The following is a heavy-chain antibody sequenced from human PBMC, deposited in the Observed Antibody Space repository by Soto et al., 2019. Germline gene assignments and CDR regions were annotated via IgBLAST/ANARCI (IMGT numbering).Heavy chain of an antibody. CDR2: IYHSGST. D-gene: IGHD5-18*01. J-gene: IGHJ5*02. CDR1: GGSISSSNS. Sequence: TSEPLSLTCAVSGGSISSSNSWNWVRQPPGKGLEWIGEIYHSGSTNYNPSLKSRVTISVDKSKNQFSLKLSSVTAADTAVYYCARERYSYGYSFREYNWFDPWGQGTLVTVSS. CDR3: ARERYSYGYSFREYNWFDP. V-gene: IGHV4-4*02.